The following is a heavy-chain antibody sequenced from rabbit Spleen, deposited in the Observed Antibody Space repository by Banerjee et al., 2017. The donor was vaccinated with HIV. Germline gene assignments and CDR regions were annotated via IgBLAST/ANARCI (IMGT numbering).Heavy chain of an antibody. Sequence: QSLEESGGAPVKPGASLTLTCTASGVSFSSSSYMCWVRQAPGKGLEWIACIDTGSSGFTYFATWAKGRFTCSKTSSTTVTLQMTSLTAADTATYFCARGYAGGDADCALNLWGQGTLVTVS. J-gene: IGHJ4*01. CDR2: IDTGSSGFT. CDR1: GVSFSSSSY. D-gene: IGHD4-2*01. CDR3: ARGYAGGDADCALNL. V-gene: IGHV1S40*01.